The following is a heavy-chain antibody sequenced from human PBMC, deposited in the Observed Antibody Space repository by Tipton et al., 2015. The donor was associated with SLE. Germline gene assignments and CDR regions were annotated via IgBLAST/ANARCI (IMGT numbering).Heavy chain of an antibody. CDR2: ISHTGST. Sequence: TLSLTCAVYGGSFSGYYWGWIRQPPGKGLEWIGSISHTGSTYYNPSLKSRVTISLDTSKNHFSLRLTSVTAADAAVYSCARSRESVNSAAFEIWGQGTMVTVSS. CDR1: GGSFSGYY. J-gene: IGHJ3*02. CDR3: ARSRESVNSAAFEI. D-gene: IGHD4-23*01. V-gene: IGHV4-34*01.